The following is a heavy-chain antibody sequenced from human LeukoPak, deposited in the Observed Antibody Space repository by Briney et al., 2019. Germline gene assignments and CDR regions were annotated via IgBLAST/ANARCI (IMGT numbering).Heavy chain of an antibody. V-gene: IGHV1-2*02. Sequence: GASVKVSCKASGYTFTGYYIHWVRQAPGQGLEWMGWINPNSGGTNYAQKFQGRVTMTRDTSISTAYMELSRLRSDDTAVYYCARVVVVVAATGWFDPWGQGTLVTVSS. CDR1: GYTFTGYY. CDR2: INPNSGGT. D-gene: IGHD2-15*01. CDR3: ARVVVVVAATGWFDP. J-gene: IGHJ5*02.